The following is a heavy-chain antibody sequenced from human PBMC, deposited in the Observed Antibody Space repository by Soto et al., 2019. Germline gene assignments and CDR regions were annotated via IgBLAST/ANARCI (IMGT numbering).Heavy chain of an antibody. CDR1: GGSIKNTGAH. J-gene: IGHJ5*02. Sequence: QLQLQESGPGLVKPSETLSLTCTVSGGSIKNTGAHWGWVRQPPGKGLEGIGSVYYTGTTYYDPSLETRVTISIDTSKNESYLSVNSVAAADTAVYYCATHTSGSRNGPHTWGQGTLVTVSS. CDR2: VYYTGTT. CDR3: ATHTSGSRNGPHT. D-gene: IGHD1-26*01. V-gene: IGHV4-39*01.